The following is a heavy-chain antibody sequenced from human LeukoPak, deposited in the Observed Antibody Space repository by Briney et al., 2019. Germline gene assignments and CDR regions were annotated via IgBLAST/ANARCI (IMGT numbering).Heavy chain of an antibody. CDR3: AKDKVSGWPYYYGLDV. CDR1: GFTFSSYA. J-gene: IGHJ6*02. CDR2: ISGSGGRT. Sequence: GGSLRLSCAASGFTFSSYAMSWVRQAPGKGLEWVSGISGSGGRTYYAGSVKGRFTISRDNSKNTLYLQMNSLRAEDTALYYCAKDKVSGWPYYYGLDVWSQGTTVTVSS. V-gene: IGHV3-23*01. D-gene: IGHD6-19*01.